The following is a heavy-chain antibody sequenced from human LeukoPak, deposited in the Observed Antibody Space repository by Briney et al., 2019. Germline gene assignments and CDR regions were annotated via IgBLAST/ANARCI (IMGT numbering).Heavy chain of an antibody. Sequence: GGSLRLSCAVSGFIFDDYAMHWVRQAPGKGLEWVSYISSGRPTINYADSVKGRFTISRDNAKNSLYLQMNSLRADDMAVYYCARGGASRPDFWGQGTMVTVSS. J-gene: IGHJ3*01. D-gene: IGHD1-26*01. CDR3: ARGGASRPDF. CDR1: GFIFDDYA. CDR2: ISSGRPTI. V-gene: IGHV3-48*01.